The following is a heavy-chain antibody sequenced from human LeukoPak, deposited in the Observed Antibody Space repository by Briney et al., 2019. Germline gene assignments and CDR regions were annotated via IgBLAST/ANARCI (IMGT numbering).Heavy chain of an antibody. CDR1: GGTFSSYA. Sequence: ASVTVSCTASGGTFSSYAISWVRQAPGQGLEWMGGIIPIFGTANYAQKFQGRVTITADESTSTAYMELSSLRSEDTAVYYCASRAHTYYYCGMDVWGQGTTVTVSS. V-gene: IGHV1-69*13. CDR3: ASRAHTYYYCGMDV. J-gene: IGHJ6*02. CDR2: IIPIFGTA.